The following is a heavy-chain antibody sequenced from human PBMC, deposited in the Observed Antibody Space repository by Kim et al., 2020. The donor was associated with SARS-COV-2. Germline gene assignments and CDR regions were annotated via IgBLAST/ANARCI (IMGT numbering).Heavy chain of an antibody. Sequence: ASVKVSCKASGYTFTSYDINWVRQATGQGLEWMGWMNPNSGNTGYAQKFQGRVTMTRNTSISTAYMELSSLRSEDTAVYYCAASLLLWFGENWFDPWGQGTLVTVSS. D-gene: IGHD3-10*01. CDR1: GYTFTSYD. V-gene: IGHV1-8*01. CDR3: AASLLLWFGENWFDP. CDR2: MNPNSGNT. J-gene: IGHJ5*02.